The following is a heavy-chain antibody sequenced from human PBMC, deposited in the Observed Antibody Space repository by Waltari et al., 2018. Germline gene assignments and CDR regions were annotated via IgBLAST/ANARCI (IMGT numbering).Heavy chain of an antibody. D-gene: IGHD5-12*01. CDR1: GYTFTAYY. Sequence: EVQLVQSGAEVKKPGATVKISCQASGYTFTAYYMPWVQQAPGKGLEWMGRVDPEDGETIYAEKFQGRVTITADTSTDTAYMELSSLRSEDTAVYYCATDLQYSGQGYWGQGTLVTVSS. CDR2: VDPEDGET. J-gene: IGHJ4*02. CDR3: ATDLQYSGQGY. V-gene: IGHV1-69-2*01.